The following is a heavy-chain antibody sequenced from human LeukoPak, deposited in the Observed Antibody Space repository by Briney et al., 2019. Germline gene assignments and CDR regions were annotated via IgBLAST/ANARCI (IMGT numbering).Heavy chain of an antibody. Sequence: SETLSLTCTVSGGSISSYYWTWIRQPPGKGLAWIGYIYYSGSTNYNPSLKSRVTISVDTSKNQFSLKLSSVTAADTAVYYCARVDYGDYEENWFDPWGQGTLVTVSS. V-gene: IGHV4-59*01. CDR1: GGSISSYY. CDR3: ARVDYGDYEENWFDP. J-gene: IGHJ5*02. CDR2: IYYSGST. D-gene: IGHD4-17*01.